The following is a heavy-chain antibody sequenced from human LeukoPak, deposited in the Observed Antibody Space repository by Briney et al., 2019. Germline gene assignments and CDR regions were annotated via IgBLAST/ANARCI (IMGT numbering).Heavy chain of an antibody. D-gene: IGHD2-21*02. CDR1: GFTFSDYY. CDR3: ARARSRNCGGDCPDAFDI. V-gene: IGHV3-11*01. CDR2: ISSSGSTI. J-gene: IGHJ3*02. Sequence: GGSLRLSCAASGFTFSDYYMSWIRQAPGKGLEWVSYISSSGSTIYYANSVKGRFTISRDNAKNSLYLQMNSLRAEDTAVYYCARARSRNCGGDCPDAFDIWGQGTMVTVSS.